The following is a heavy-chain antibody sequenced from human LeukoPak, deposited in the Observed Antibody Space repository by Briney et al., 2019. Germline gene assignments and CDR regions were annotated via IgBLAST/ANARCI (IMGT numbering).Heavy chain of an antibody. CDR1: GFTFSSYW. V-gene: IGHV3-74*01. Sequence: GGSLRLSCAASGFTFSSYWMHWVRQAPGKGLLWVSRIKSDGSSTSYADSVKGRFIISRDSAKNTLYLQMNSLRAEDTAVYFCARDALGWSGTYYHYYGMDVWGQGTTVTVSS. J-gene: IGHJ6*02. CDR3: ARDALGWSGTYYHYYGMDV. D-gene: IGHD3-16*01. CDR2: IKSDGSST.